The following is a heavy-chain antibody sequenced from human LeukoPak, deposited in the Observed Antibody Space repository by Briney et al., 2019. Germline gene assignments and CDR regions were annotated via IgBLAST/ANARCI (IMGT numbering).Heavy chain of an antibody. CDR1: GYSFATYW. Sequence: PGESLKISCKGSGYSFATYWIGWVRQMPGKGLGWMGIIYPGDSDTRYSPSFQGQVTISADKSISTAYLQWSSLKASDTAMYYCARRDPGSGSYFDYWGQGTLVTVSS. J-gene: IGHJ4*02. V-gene: IGHV5-51*01. CDR3: ARRDPGSGSYFDY. D-gene: IGHD6-25*01. CDR2: IYPGDSDT.